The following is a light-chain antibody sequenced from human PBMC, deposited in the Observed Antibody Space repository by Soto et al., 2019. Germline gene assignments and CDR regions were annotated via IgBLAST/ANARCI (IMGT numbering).Light chain of an antibody. Sequence: QSVLTQPPSASGTPGQRVTISCSGSTSNIGTNYVYWYQQLPGTAPRLLMYSTNKRPSGVPDRFSGSKSGTSAFLAITGLRSEDEANYYCAAWDDSLSGPVFGGGTKVTVL. CDR3: AAWDDSLSGPV. J-gene: IGLJ2*01. V-gene: IGLV1-47*02. CDR2: STN. CDR1: TSNIGTNY.